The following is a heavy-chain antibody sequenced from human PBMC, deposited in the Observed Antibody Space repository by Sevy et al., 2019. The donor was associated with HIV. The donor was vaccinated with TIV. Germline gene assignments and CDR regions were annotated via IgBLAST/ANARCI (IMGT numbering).Heavy chain of an antibody. V-gene: IGHV1-2*06. CDR1: GYIFTAYY. J-gene: IGHJ4*02. CDR2: INPNSGGT. Sequence: GASVKVSCTASGYIFTAYYMHWVRQAPGQGLEWMGRINPNSGGTNYAQKFQGRVTMTRDTSISTASMELGRLTSDDTAVYYCARGLPTILNNFAYWGQGTLVTVSS. D-gene: IGHD1-1*01. CDR3: ARGLPTILNNFAY.